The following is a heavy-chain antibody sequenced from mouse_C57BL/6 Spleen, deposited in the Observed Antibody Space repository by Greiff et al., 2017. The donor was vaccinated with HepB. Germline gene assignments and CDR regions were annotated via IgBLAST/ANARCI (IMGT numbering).Heavy chain of an antibody. V-gene: IGHV1-4*01. D-gene: IGHD4-1*01. CDR2: INPSSGYT. Sequence: QVQLQQSGTVLARPGASVKMSCKTSGYTFTSYWMHWVKQRPGQGLEWIGYINPSSGYTKYNQKFKDKATLTADKSSSTAYMQLSSLTSEDSAVYYCARGETGAYWGQGTLVTVSA. CDR3: ARGETGAY. J-gene: IGHJ3*01. CDR1: GYTFTSYW.